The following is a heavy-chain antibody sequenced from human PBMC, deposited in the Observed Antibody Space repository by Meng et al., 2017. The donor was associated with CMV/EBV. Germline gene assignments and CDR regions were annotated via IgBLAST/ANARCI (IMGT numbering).Heavy chain of an antibody. CDR1: GFTFSSYA. V-gene: IGHV3-53*01. Sequence: GESLKISCAASGFTFSSYAMSWVRQAPGKGLEWVSVIYSGGSTYYADSVKGRFTISRDNSKNTLYLQMNSLRAEDTAVYYCARDEGFASAFDIWGQGTMVTVS. CDR2: IYSGGST. CDR3: ARDEGFASAFDI. J-gene: IGHJ3*02.